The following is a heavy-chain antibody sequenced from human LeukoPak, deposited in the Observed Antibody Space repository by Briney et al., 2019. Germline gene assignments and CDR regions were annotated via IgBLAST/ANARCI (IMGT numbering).Heavy chain of an antibody. Sequence: SETLSLTCSVSGGSMSVSDYFWGWIRQPPGKGLEWIGYIYCSGSTNYNPSLKSRVTISVDTSKNQFSLKLSSVTAADTAVYYCARYSSSFTSYYYYYGMDVWGQGTTVTVSS. V-gene: IGHV4-61*05. D-gene: IGHD6-13*01. CDR1: GGSMSVSDYF. J-gene: IGHJ6*02. CDR2: IYCSGST. CDR3: ARYSSSFTSYYYYYGMDV.